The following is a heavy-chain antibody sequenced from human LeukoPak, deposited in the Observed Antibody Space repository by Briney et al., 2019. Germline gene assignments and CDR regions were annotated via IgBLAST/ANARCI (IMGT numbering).Heavy chain of an antibody. V-gene: IGHV3-74*01. CDR3: TTDWSHGMGL. Sequence: PGGSLRLSCAASGFTFSTQGIHWVRQAPGKGLFWVSRITSDGAITNYADSVKGRFTISRDNAKNTLYLQMNSLKAEDTAVYYCTTDWSHGMGLWGQGTTVTVSS. CDR1: GFTFSTQG. CDR2: ITSDGAIT. J-gene: IGHJ6*02.